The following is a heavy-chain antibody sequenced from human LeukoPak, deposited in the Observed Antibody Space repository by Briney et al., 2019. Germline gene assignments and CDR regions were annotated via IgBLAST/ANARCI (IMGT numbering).Heavy chain of an antibody. CDR3: ASYGIAAAGSYGMDV. CDR2: IYPSDSDT. V-gene: IGHV5-51*01. CDR1: GHSFTSYW. D-gene: IGHD6-13*01. J-gene: IGHJ6*02. Sequence: GESLKISCKGSGHSFTSYWIVWVRQMPGKGLEWMGIIYPSDSDTRYSPSFQGQVTISADKSISTAYLQWSSLKASDTAMYYCASYGIAAAGSYGMDVWGQGTTVTVSS.